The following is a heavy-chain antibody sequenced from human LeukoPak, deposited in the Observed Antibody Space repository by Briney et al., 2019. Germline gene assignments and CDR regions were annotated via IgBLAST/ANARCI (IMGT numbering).Heavy chain of an antibody. D-gene: IGHD3-10*01. Sequence: GGSLRLSCAASGFTFRSYGMHWGRQAPGKGLEWVALITYDDFYKYYGDSVKGRFTTSRDNSKNTLYLQMNSLRPEDTAVYYCAKDRISMVRSSDIDNWGQGTLVTVSS. CDR3: AKDRISMVRSSDIDN. V-gene: IGHV3-30*18. CDR1: GFTFRSYG. CDR2: ITYDDFYK. J-gene: IGHJ4*02.